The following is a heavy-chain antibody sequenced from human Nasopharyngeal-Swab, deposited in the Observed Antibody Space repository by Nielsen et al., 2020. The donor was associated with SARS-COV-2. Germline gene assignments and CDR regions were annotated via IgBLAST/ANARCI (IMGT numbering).Heavy chain of an antibody. J-gene: IGHJ6*02. CDR3: AKAQGIRYGLDV. CDR2: ISNDGSNK. V-gene: IGHV3-30*18. Sequence: GESLKISCAASGFTFSTYAMHWVRQAPGKGLEWVTLISNDGSNKCYGDSVKGRFTISRDNSRNTLFLQMNSLRPEDTAVYYCAKAQGIRYGLDVWGHGTTVTVSS. CDR1: GFTFSTYA.